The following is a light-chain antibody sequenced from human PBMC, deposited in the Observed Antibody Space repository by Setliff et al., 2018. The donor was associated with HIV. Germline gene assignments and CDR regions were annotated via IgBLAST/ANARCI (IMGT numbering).Light chain of an antibody. CDR2: EVT. J-gene: IGLJ2*01. Sequence: QSVLTQPASVSGSPGQSITVSCSGTSSDVGAYNLVSWYQQHPGKAPKLIIYEVTKRPSGVSSRFSGSKSGNTASLTISGLQAEDEADYSCCSYAGDAIILFGGGTQLTVL. CDR1: SSDVGAYNL. CDR3: CSYAGDAIIL. V-gene: IGLV2-23*02.